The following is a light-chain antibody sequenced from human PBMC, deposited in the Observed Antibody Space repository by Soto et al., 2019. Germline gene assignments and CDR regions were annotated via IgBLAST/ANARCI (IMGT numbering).Light chain of an antibody. CDR1: QSVSSY. J-gene: IGKJ2*01. CDR3: KQRSNWPPYT. CDR2: DAS. Sequence: EIVLTQSPATLSLPPGERATLSCRASQSVSSYLAWYQQKPGQAPRLLIYDASNRATGIPARFSGSGSGTDFTLTISSLEPEDFAVYYCKQRSNWPPYTFGQGTKLEIK. V-gene: IGKV3-11*01.